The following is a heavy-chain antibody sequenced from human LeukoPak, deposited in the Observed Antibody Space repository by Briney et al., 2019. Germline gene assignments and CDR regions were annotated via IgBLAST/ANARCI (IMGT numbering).Heavy chain of an antibody. Sequence: SSETLSLTCTVSGGSMSSGNYYWTWIRKPAGKRLEWIGRIYGTGSTDYNPSLKSRVTISIDKSKKQFSLKVRSVTAADTAIYFCARDGCSSASCLNWFDPWGQGIQVTVSS. D-gene: IGHD2-2*01. CDR2: IYGTGST. J-gene: IGHJ5*02. V-gene: IGHV4-61*02. CDR1: GGSMSSGNYY. CDR3: ARDGCSSASCLNWFDP.